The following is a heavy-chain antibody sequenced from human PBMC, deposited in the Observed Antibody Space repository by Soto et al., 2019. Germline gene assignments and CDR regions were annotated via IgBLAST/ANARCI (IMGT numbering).Heavy chain of an antibody. CDR2: INHSGST. D-gene: IGHD2-15*01. Sequence: PSETLSLTCTVSGGSISTSGFYWGWIRQPPGKGPEYIGEINHSGSTNYNPSLKSRVTISVDTSKNQFSLKLSSVTAADTAVYYCARRGYCSGGSCSDAFDIWGQGTMVTVSS. J-gene: IGHJ3*02. CDR3: ARRGYCSGGSCSDAFDI. CDR1: GGSISTSGFY. V-gene: IGHV4-39*07.